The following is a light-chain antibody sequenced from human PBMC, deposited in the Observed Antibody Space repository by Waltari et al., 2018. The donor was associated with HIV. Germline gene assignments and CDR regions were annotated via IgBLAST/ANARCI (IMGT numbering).Light chain of an antibody. CDR3: GSWDSSLSALV. Sequence: QSVLTQPHSVSAAPGQKVTISCSGSSSTIANNFVSWYHQLPGTAPKLLMYDDTKLPSGIPDRFSGSKSGASATLGITGLQTGDEADYYCGSWDSSLSALVFGGGTKLTVL. CDR2: DDT. J-gene: IGLJ2*01. V-gene: IGLV1-51*01. CDR1: SSTIANNF.